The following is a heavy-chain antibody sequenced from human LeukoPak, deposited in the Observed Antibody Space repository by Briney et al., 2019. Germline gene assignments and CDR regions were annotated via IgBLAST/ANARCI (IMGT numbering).Heavy chain of an antibody. J-gene: IGHJ6*04. V-gene: IGHV3-7*01. CDR3: AELAITMIGGV. CDR1: GFTFSSYW. CDR2: MKQDGSEK. D-gene: IGHD3-10*02. Sequence: GGSLRLSCAASGFTFSSYWMSWVRQAPGKGLEWVANMKQDGSEKYYVDSVKGRFTTSRDNAKNSLYLQMNSLRAEDTAVYYCAELAITMIGGVWGKGTTVTISS.